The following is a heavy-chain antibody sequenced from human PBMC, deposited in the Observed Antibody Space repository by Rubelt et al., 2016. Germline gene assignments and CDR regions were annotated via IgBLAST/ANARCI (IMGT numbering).Heavy chain of an antibody. CDR3: LSGWNRDY. D-gene: IGHD1-1*01. V-gene: IGHV4-34*01. CDR2: INHSGST. Sequence: QVQLQQWGAGLLKPSETLSLTCAVYGGSFSGYYWSWIRQPPGKGLEWIGEINHSGSTNYNPSLKSRVTISVDTSKNQFSLKLSSVTAADTAVYYCLSGWNRDYWGQGTLVTVSS. CDR1: GGSFSGYY. J-gene: IGHJ4*02.